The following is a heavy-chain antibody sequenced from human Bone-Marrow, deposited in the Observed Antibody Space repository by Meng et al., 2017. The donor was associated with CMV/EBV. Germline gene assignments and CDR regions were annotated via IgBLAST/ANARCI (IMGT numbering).Heavy chain of an antibody. J-gene: IGHJ5*02. CDR1: YHFTSYY. V-gene: IGHV1-46*01. CDR2: INPSGGST. Sequence: YHFTSYYMHWVRQAPGQGLEWMGIINPSGGSTSYAQKFQGRVTMTRDTSTSTVYMELSSLRSEDTAVYYCARGTNIVVVAATHWFDPWGQGTLVTVSS. CDR3: ARGTNIVVVAATHWFDP. D-gene: IGHD2-15*01.